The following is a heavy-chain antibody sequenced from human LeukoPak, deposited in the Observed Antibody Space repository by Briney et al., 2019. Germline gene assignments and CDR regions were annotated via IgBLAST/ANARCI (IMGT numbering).Heavy chain of an antibody. CDR3: AREKAIVVVVAVKDYYYMDV. Sequence: PGGSLRLSCAASGSTFSSYWMSWVRQPQGRGLEWVPKKKQVGSEKYYVDSVKGRFTTSRDNAKNSLYLQMNSLRAEDTAVYYCAREKAIVVVVAVKDYYYMDVWGKGTTVTVSS. CDR1: GSTFSSYW. CDR2: KKQVGSEK. D-gene: IGHD2-15*01. J-gene: IGHJ6*03. V-gene: IGHV3-7*01.